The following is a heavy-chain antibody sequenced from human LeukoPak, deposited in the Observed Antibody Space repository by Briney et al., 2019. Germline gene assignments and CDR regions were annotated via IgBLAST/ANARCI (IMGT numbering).Heavy chain of an antibody. CDR3: ARSPRSYYDILTGYYSPRYYYYYYMDV. V-gene: IGHV4-39*07. CDR1: GGSISSTSYY. CDR2: IYYSGST. J-gene: IGHJ6*03. Sequence: SETLSLTCTVSGGSISSTSYYWAWIRQSPGKGLDWIGSIYYSGSTNYNPSLKSRVTISVDTSKNQFSLKLSSVTAADTAVYYCARSPRSYYDILTGYYSPRYYYYYYMDVWGKGTTVTISS. D-gene: IGHD3-9*01.